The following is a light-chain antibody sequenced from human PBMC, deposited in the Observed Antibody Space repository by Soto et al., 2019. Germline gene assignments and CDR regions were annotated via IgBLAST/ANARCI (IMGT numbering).Light chain of an antibody. CDR1: HDISNY. CDR2: DAS. J-gene: IGKJ3*01. Sequence: DIQMTQSPSSLSASVGDRVTITCQASHDISNYLNWYQQKPGQAPKLLIYDASNLETGVPSRFCGSGSGTDLTFTISSLQPEDFATYYCQQYDNLLFTFGPGTKVDVK. V-gene: IGKV1-33*01. CDR3: QQYDNLLFT.